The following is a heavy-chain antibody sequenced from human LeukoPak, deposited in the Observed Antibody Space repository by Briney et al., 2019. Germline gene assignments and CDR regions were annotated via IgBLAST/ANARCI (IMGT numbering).Heavy chain of an antibody. Sequence: GGSLRLSCAASGFTFSSYAMTWVRQAPGKGLEWVSIISGASGGSTYYADSVKGRFTICRDNSKNTLYLQMNSLRAEDTALYYCARGGSSSWYPNFDYWGQGTLVTVSS. CDR1: GFTFSSYA. D-gene: IGHD6-13*01. CDR3: ARGGSSSWYPNFDY. CDR2: ISGASGGST. J-gene: IGHJ4*02. V-gene: IGHV3-23*01.